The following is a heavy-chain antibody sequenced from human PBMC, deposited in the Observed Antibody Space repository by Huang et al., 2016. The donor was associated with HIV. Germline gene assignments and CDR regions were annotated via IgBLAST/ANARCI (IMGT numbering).Heavy chain of an antibody. CDR1: GGSISSGNYY. V-gene: IGHV4-61*09. CDR2: IYTSGST. CDR3: TRGGYNFEF. J-gene: IGHJ4*02. D-gene: IGHD5-12*01. Sequence: QVQLQESGPGLVKPSQTLSLTCAVSGGSISSGNYYWIWVRQPAGKGLEWIGHIYTSGSTNYNPFLKSRVTISKDTSKNQFSLKLSSVTAVDTAVYYCTRGGYNFEFWGQGTLVTVSS.